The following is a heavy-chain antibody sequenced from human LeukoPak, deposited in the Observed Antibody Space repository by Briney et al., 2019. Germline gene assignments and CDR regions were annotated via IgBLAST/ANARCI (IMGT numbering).Heavy chain of an antibody. CDR3: ARESEEPGVTLFDY. Sequence: SETLSLTCTVSGVSISRHYWSWIRQPAGKGLEWIGRILTSGTTNYNPSLRSRLSMSVDTSKNRFSLRLSSVTAADTAVYFCARESEEPGVTLFDYWGQGTLVTVSS. D-gene: IGHD3-10*01. J-gene: IGHJ4*02. CDR1: GVSISRHY. CDR2: ILTSGTT. V-gene: IGHV4-4*07.